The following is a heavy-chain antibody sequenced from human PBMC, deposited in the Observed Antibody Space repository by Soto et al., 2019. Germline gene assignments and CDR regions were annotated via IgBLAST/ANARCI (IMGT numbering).Heavy chain of an antibody. D-gene: IGHD3-22*01. CDR3: AAGLYYYDRSGVFDY. V-gene: IGHV1-58*01. Sequence: SVKVSCKASGFTFTSSAVQWLRQSRGQRLEWIGWIVVGSGNTNYAQKFQERVTITRDMSTSTAYMELSSLRSEDTAVYYCAAGLYYYDRSGVFDYWGQGTLVTVSS. CDR1: GFTFTSSA. CDR2: IVVGSGNT. J-gene: IGHJ4*02.